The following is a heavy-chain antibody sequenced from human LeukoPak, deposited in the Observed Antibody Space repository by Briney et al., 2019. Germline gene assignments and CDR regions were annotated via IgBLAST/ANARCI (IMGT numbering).Heavy chain of an antibody. J-gene: IGHJ4*02. Sequence: SETLSLTCTVSGGSIRSYHWSWIRQPPGKGLEWIGYIYNSGSTNYSPSLRSRVTISVDTSKNQFSLKLSSVTAEDTAVYYCARYSSSGLDYWGQGTLVTVSS. CDR3: ARYSSSGLDY. D-gene: IGHD6-19*01. CDR2: IYNSGST. CDR1: GGSIRSYH. V-gene: IGHV4-59*01.